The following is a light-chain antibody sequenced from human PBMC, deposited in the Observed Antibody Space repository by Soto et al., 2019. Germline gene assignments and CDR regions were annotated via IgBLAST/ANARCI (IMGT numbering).Light chain of an antibody. V-gene: IGLV1-40*01. J-gene: IGLJ1*01. CDR3: QSYDSRLSGYV. CDR2: GNS. CDR1: SSNIGAGYG. Sequence: QSVLTQPPSVSGAPGQRVTISSTGSSSNIGAGYGVHWYQQLPGTAPKLLIYGNSNRPSGVPDRFSGSKSGTSASLAITGLQAEDEADYYCQSYDSRLSGYVFGTGTMVTVL.